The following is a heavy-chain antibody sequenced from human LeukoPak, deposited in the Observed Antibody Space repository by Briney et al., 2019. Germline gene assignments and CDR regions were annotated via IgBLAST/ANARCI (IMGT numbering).Heavy chain of an antibody. J-gene: IGHJ4*02. D-gene: IGHD3-22*01. CDR1: GFTFSSYS. Sequence: PGGSLRLSCAASGFTFSSYSMNWVRQAPGKGLEWVSSISSSSSYIYYADSVKGRFTISRDNAKNSLYLQMNSLRAEDTAVYYCARDLPQPGDYDSTSGWGQGTLVTVSS. CDR2: ISSSSSYI. V-gene: IGHV3-21*01. CDR3: ARDLPQPGDYDSTSG.